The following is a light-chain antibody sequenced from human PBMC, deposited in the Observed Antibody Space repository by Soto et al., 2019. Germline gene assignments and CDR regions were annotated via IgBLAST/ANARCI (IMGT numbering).Light chain of an antibody. CDR2: EVS. V-gene: IGLV2-14*01. J-gene: IGLJ3*02. Sequence: QSALTQPASVSGSPGQSITISCTGTSSDVGGYNYLSWYQQNPGKAPKVMIYEVSNRPSGVSNRSSGSKSGNTASLTISGLQAEDEADYYCSSYTTSGTPVFGGGTKLTVL. CDR1: SSDVGGYNY. CDR3: SSYTTSGTPV.